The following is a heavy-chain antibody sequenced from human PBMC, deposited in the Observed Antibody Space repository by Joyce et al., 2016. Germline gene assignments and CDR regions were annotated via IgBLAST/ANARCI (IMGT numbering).Heavy chain of an antibody. CDR2: ISADGSKK. V-gene: IGHV3-30-3*01. CDR3: ARSPSNSWHTFDS. D-gene: IGHD2-2*01. J-gene: IGHJ4*02. Sequence: QVQLVESGGGVAQPGRSLRLSCAASGFTFNRYAMQWVRQTPGTGLEWVAVISADGSKKFYSDSLKDRFIISRDNSNKMVFVQMNSLRVEDTGVYYCARSPSNSWHTFDSWGQGTLVSVSS. CDR1: GFTFNRYA.